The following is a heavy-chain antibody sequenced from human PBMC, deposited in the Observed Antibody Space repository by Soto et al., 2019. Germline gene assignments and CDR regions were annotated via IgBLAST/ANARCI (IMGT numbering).Heavy chain of an antibody. D-gene: IGHD3-22*01. V-gene: IGHV3-30*18. J-gene: IGHJ5*02. CDR2: ISYDGSNK. CDR3: AKEVGDRSAYYSHPTWFDP. CDR1: GFIFSNYA. Sequence: QAHLVESGGGVVQPGRSLRLSCAASGFIFSNYAMHWVRRAPGKGLEWVGLISYDGSNKYYADSMKGRFTISRDNAKKTLFMQMNSLRPEDTAVYHCAKEVGDRSAYYSHPTWFDPWGQGTLVTVSS.